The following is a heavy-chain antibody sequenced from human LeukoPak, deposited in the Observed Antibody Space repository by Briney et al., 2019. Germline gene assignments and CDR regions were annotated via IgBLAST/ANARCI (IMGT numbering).Heavy chain of an antibody. CDR1: GGSSSVYF. CDR2: INGGGKT. V-gene: IGHV4-34*01. Sequence: SETLSLTCAVHGGSSSVYFCSWIRQSPGKGLEWIGEINGGGKTDYNPSLKSRVSMSVDTSKNQFSLRLTAVTAADTAIYYCARRPYGLIRGIGGPTGHWFEAWGQGTLVSVSS. CDR3: ARRPYGLIRGIGGPTGHWFEA. D-gene: IGHD3-16*01. J-gene: IGHJ5*02.